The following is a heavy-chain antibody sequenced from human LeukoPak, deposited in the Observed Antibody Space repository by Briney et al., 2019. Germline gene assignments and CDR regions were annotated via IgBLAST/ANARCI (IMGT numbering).Heavy chain of an antibody. J-gene: IGHJ5*02. V-gene: IGHV1-69*13. Sequence: ASVKVSCKASGGTFSSYAISWVRQAPGQGLEWMGGIIPIFGTANYAQKFQGRVTITADESTSTAYMELSSLRSEDTAVYYCARGVRQQLVRWFDPWGQGTLVTVSS. D-gene: IGHD6-13*01. CDR2: IIPIFGTA. CDR1: GGTFSSYA. CDR3: ARGVRQQLVRWFDP.